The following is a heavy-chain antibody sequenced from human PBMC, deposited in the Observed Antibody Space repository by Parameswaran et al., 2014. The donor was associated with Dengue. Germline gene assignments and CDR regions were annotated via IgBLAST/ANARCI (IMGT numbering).Heavy chain of an antibody. CDR3: ASSGCSSTSCFKNWFDP. J-gene: IGHJ5*02. CDR2: TYYRSKWYN. D-gene: IGHD2-2*01. Sequence: IRQSPSRGLEWLGRTYYRSKWYNDYAVSVKSRITINPDTSKNQFSLQLNSVTPEDTAVYYCASSGCSSTSCFKNWFDPWGQGTLVTVSS. V-gene: IGHV6-1*01.